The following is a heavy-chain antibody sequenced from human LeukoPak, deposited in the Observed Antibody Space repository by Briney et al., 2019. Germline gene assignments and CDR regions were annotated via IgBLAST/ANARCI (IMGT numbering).Heavy chain of an antibody. J-gene: IGHJ6*03. V-gene: IGHV1-2*02. CDR2: LNPNSGGT. CDR1: EYTFTGYY. CDR3: AGLGSSWDPRVNYMDV. D-gene: IGHD6-6*01. Sequence: GASVKVSCKDSEYTFTGYYMHWVRQAPGQGLEWMGWLNPNSGGTNYAQKFQGRVTMTRDTSISTAYMELSRLRSDDTAVYYCAGLGSSWDPRVNYMDVWGKGTTVTVSS.